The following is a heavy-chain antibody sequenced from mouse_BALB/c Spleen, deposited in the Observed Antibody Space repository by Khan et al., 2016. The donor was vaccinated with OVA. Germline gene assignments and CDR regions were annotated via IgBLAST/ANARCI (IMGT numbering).Heavy chain of an antibody. Sequence: EVQLVESGPGLVKPSQSLSLTCTVTGYSITSGYAWNWIRQSPGNKLEWMGYISYSGVTSYTPSLKSRISITRDTSKNQFFLQLNSVTTEDTATYYCARGNYYGYYFDYWGQGTTLTVSS. D-gene: IGHD1-1*01. J-gene: IGHJ2*01. CDR1: GYSITSGYA. V-gene: IGHV3-2*02. CDR3: ARGNYYGYYFDY. CDR2: ISYSGVT.